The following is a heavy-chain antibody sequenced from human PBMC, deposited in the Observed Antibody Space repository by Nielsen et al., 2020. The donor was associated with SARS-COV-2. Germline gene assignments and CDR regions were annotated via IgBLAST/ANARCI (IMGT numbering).Heavy chain of an antibody. Sequence: WIRQPPGKGLEWVAVISYDGSNKYYADSVKGRFTISRDNSKNTLYLQMNSLRAEDTAVYYCAKDSPDRAYYDFWSGYCTDYYYYMDVWGKGTTVTVSS. CDR2: ISYDGSNK. D-gene: IGHD3-3*01. J-gene: IGHJ6*03. CDR3: AKDSPDRAYYDFWSGYCTDYYYYMDV. V-gene: IGHV3-30-3*02.